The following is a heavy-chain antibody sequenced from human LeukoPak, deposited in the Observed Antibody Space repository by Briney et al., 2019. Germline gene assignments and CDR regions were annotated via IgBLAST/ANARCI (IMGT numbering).Heavy chain of an antibody. J-gene: IGHJ4*02. Sequence: GGSLRLSCAASGFTFSSYWMSWVRQVPGKGLEWVSGTNRRGDITGYADFVQGRFTISRDNAKNSLYLQMNSLRVEDTALYHCARKGLGGELGGFDSWGQGTLVTVSS. CDR1: GFTFSSYW. V-gene: IGHV3-20*01. CDR3: ARKGLGGELGGFDS. D-gene: IGHD1-7*01. CDR2: TNRRGDIT.